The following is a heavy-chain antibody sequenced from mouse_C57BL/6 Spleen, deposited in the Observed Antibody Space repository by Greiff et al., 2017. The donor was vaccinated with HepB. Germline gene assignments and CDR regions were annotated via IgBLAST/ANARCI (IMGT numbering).Heavy chain of an antibody. Sequence: QVHVKHPGAELVMPGASVKLSCKASGYTFTSYWMHWVKQRPGQGLEWIGEIDPSDSYTNYNQKFKGKSTLTVDKSSSTAYMQLSSLTSEDSAVYYCARLGYGGDYAMDYWGQGTSVTVSS. CDR2: IDPSDSYT. V-gene: IGHV1-69*01. CDR1: GYTFTSYW. J-gene: IGHJ4*01. D-gene: IGHD2-2*01. CDR3: ARLGYGGDYAMDY.